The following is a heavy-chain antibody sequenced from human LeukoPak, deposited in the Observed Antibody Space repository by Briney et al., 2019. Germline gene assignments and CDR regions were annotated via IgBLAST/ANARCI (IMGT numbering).Heavy chain of an antibody. CDR1: GFTFSSYA. CDR3: ARNLAVVAATRYYYYGMDV. D-gene: IGHD2-15*01. CDR2: ISSNGGST. V-gene: IGHV3-64*01. J-gene: IGHJ6*02. Sequence: GGSLRLSCAASGFTFSSYAMHWVRQAPGKGLEYVSAISSNGGSTYYANSVKGRFTISRDNSKNTLYLQMGSLRAEDMAVYYCARNLAVVAATRYYYYGMDVWGQGTTVTVSS.